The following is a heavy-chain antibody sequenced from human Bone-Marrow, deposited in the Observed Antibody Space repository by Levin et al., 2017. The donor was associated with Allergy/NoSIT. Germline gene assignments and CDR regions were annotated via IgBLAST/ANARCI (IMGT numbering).Heavy chain of an antibody. V-gene: IGHV3-23*01. CDR1: GFTFNAYA. Sequence: GGSLRLSCAASGFTFNAYAMSWVRQAPGKGLDWVSGMSASGAGTYYADSVKGRFTISRDNSKNTLYLQMNSLRADDTAVYYCAKATSNYGDYDHYFDYWGQGILVTVSS. CDR2: MSASGAGT. D-gene: IGHD4-17*01. CDR3: AKATSNYGDYDHYFDY. J-gene: IGHJ4*02.